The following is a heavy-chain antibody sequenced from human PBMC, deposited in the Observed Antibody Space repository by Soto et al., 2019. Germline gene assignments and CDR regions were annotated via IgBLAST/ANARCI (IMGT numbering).Heavy chain of an antibody. D-gene: IGHD3-22*01. Sequence: SVKVSCKASGYTFTSYGISWVRQAPGQGLEWMGWISAYNGNTNYAQKLQGRVTMTTDTSTSTAYMELRSLRSDDTAVYYCASGGSYYYDSSGSAFDIWGQGTMVTVSS. V-gene: IGHV1-18*01. CDR2: ISAYNGNT. CDR3: ASGGSYYYDSSGSAFDI. CDR1: GYTFTSYG. J-gene: IGHJ3*02.